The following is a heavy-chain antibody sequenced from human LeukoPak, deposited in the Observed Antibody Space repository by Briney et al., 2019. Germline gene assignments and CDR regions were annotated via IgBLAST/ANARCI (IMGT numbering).Heavy chain of an antibody. D-gene: IGHD3-22*01. CDR1: GYTLTELS. V-gene: IGHV1-24*01. CDR3: ARAGAHYYDSSGYYGIDY. CDR2: FDPEDGET. Sequence: ASVKVSCKVSGYTLTELSMHWVRQAPGKGLEWMGGFDPEDGETIYAQKFQGRVTMTRDTSTSTVYMELSSLRSEDTAVYYCARAGAHYYDSSGYYGIDYWGQGTLVTVSS. J-gene: IGHJ4*02.